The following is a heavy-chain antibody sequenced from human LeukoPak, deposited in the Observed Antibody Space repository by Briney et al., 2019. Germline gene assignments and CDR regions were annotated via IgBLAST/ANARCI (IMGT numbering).Heavy chain of an antibody. D-gene: IGHD4/OR15-4a*01. CDR2: IIPIFGTA. Sequence: SVKVSSKASGGTFSSYAISWVRQAPGQGLEWMGGIIPIFGTANYAQKFQGRVTITADESTSTAYMELSSLRSEDTAVYYCARRPRLSDAFDIWGQGTMVTVSS. V-gene: IGHV1-69*13. CDR3: ARRPRLSDAFDI. J-gene: IGHJ3*02. CDR1: GGTFSSYA.